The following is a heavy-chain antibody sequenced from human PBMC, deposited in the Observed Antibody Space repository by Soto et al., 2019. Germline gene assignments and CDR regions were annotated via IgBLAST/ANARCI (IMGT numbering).Heavy chain of an antibody. J-gene: IGHJ6*02. Sequence: QVQLQESGPGLVKPSGTLSLTCVVSGGSISSNDWWSWVRQSPGKGLEWIGEIHHSGSPNYNPSHRGXVXIXXDKSKNQLSLELTAVTGADTAVYFCVANGYYSMGVWGQGTTVTVSS. CDR1: GGSISSNDW. CDR3: VANGYYSMGV. CDR2: IHHSGSP. D-gene: IGHD3-3*01. V-gene: IGHV4-4*02.